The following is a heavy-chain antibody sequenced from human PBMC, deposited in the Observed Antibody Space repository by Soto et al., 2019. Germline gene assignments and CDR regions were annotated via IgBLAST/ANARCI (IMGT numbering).Heavy chain of an antibody. J-gene: IGHJ6*02. Sequence: GGSLRLSCATSGFTFSSYEMNWVRQAPGKGLEWVSYISSSGSTIYYADSVKGRFTISRDNSKNSLYLQMNSLRTEDTALYYCAKSYCSGGSCADYYFYYGMDVWGQGTTVTVSS. CDR1: GFTFSSYE. CDR3: AKSYCSGGSCADYYFYYGMDV. CDR2: ISSSGSTI. D-gene: IGHD2-15*01. V-gene: IGHV3-48*03.